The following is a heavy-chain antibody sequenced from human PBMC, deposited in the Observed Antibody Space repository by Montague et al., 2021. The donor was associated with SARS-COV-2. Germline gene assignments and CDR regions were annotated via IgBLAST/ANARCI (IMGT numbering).Heavy chain of an antibody. CDR3: ARAPDVDTAMVIYYYGMDV. D-gene: IGHD5-18*01. J-gene: IGHJ6*02. CDR2: IYTSGST. CDR1: GGSISSGSYY. Sequence: TLSLTCTVSGGSISSGSYYWSWIRQPAGKGLEWIGRIYTSGSTNYNPSLKSRVTISVDTSKNQFPLKLSSVTAADTAVYYCARAPDVDTAMVIYYYGMDVWGQGTTVTVSS. V-gene: IGHV4-61*02.